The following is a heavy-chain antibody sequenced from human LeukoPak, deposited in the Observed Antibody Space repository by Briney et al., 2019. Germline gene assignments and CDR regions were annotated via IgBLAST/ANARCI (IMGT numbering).Heavy chain of an antibody. Sequence: SETLSLTCTVSGGSISSGGYFWSWIRQHPGKGLECIGHIYYSGSTYYNPSLKSRVTISADTSENQFSLKLSSVTAADTAVYYCARLSDGSGYYWWYFDYWGQGTLVTVSS. V-gene: IGHV4-31*03. CDR3: ARLSDGSGYYWWYFDY. D-gene: IGHD3-22*01. J-gene: IGHJ4*02. CDR2: IYYSGST. CDR1: GGSISSGGYF.